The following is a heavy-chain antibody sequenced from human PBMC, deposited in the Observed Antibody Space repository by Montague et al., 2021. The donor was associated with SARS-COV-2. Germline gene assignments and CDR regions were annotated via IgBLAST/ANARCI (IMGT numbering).Heavy chain of an antibody. Sequence: SETLSLTCAVYGGSFSGCYWSWIRQPPGKGLEWIGEINRSGSTNYNPSLKSRVTISVDTSKNQFSLKLSSVTAADTAVYYCAIPMVRGFSRAFDIWGQGTMVTVSS. D-gene: IGHD3-10*01. CDR3: AIPMVRGFSRAFDI. J-gene: IGHJ3*02. CDR2: INRSGST. V-gene: IGHV4-34*01. CDR1: GGSFSGCY.